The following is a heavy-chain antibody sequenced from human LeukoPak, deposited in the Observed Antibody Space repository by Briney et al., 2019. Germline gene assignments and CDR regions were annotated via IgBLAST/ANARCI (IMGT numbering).Heavy chain of an antibody. CDR1: GFTFSSYE. CDR2: ISSSGSTI. Sequence: GGSLRLSCAASGFTFSSYEMNWVRQAPGKGLEWVPYISSSGSTIYYADSVKGRFTISRDNAKNSLYLQMNSLRAEDTAVYYCATGVVAATYYFDYWGQGTLVTVSS. CDR3: ATGVVAATYYFDY. V-gene: IGHV3-48*03. D-gene: IGHD2-15*01. J-gene: IGHJ4*02.